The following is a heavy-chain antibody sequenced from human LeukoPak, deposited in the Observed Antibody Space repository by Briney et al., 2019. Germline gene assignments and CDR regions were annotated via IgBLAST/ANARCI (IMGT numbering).Heavy chain of an antibody. D-gene: IGHD6-6*01. J-gene: IGHJ4*02. CDR1: GFTFSSYA. Sequence: GGSLRLSCAASGFTFSSYAMSWVRQAPGKGLEWVSYISSSGSTIYYADSVKGRFTISRDNAKNSLYLQMNSLRAEDTAAYYCAREDGSSRPFDYWGQGTLVTVSS. V-gene: IGHV3-48*04. CDR3: AREDGSSRPFDY. CDR2: ISSSGSTI.